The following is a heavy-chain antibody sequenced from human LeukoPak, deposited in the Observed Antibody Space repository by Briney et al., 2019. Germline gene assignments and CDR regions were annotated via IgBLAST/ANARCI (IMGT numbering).Heavy chain of an antibody. D-gene: IGHD4-17*01. CDR2: INHSGST. CDR3: ARFYGDYPFYYYYYYGMDV. Sequence: PSETLSLTCAVYGGSFSGYYWSWIRQPPGKGLEWIGEINHSGSTNYNPSLKSRVTISVDTSKNQFSLKLSSVTAADTAVYYCARFYGDYPFYYYYYYGMDVWGQGTTVTVSS. J-gene: IGHJ6*02. V-gene: IGHV4-34*01. CDR1: GGSFSGYY.